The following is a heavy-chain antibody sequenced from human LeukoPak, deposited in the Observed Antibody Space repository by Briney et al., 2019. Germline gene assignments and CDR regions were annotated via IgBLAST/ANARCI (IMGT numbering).Heavy chain of an antibody. J-gene: IGHJ4*02. D-gene: IGHD1-14*01. CDR1: GYTFTDYY. Sequence: ASVKVSCEASGYTFTDYYMHWVRQAPGQGLEWMGWINPNSGATNYAQKFQGRVTVTRDTSIRTAYMELSSLRSDDTAVYYCARANHNDYWGQGTLVTVSS. CDR2: INPNSGAT. V-gene: IGHV1-2*02. CDR3: ARANHNDY.